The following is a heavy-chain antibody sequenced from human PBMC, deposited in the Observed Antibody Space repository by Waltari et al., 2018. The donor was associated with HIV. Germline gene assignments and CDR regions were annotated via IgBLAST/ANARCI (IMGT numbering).Heavy chain of an antibody. J-gene: IGHJ6*02. Sequence: QVQLEESGGGVVQSGRSLRLTCVASGFNFSTFGMHWVRQDPGMGLGWVAVVSYDGHNKQYAYSVEGRFTISRDHSNSTLFLQMSSLRPDDTAVYFCAKDLVTRAFFYFYGMRVWGQGTTVTVSS. V-gene: IGHV3-30*18. CDR2: VSYDGHNK. D-gene: IGHD3-10*01. CDR3: AKDLVTRAFFYFYGMRV. CDR1: GFNFSTFG.